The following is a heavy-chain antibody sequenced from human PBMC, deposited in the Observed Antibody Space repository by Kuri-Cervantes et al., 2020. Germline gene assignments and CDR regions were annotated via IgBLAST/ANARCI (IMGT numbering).Heavy chain of an antibody. Sequence: SETLSLTCTLSSYTIRSDYYWGWIRQPPGKGLQWIGRIHTSESTIYNPSLRSRVTISVDTSKNQFSLKLSSVTAADTAVYYCARHVTHYDSSGGYFFDYWGQGVLVTVSS. J-gene: IGHJ4*02. CDR3: ARHVTHYDSSGGYFFDY. V-gene: IGHV4-38-2*02. CDR1: SYTIRSDYY. CDR2: IHTSEST. D-gene: IGHD3-22*01.